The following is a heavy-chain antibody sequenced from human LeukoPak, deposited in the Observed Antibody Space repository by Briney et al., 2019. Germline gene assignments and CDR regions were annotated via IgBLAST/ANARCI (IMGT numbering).Heavy chain of an antibody. Sequence: SETLSLTCTVSGGSISSSSYYWGWLRQPPGKGLEWIGNVYYRGSTYYDPSLKSRVTISVDTSKNQFSLKLSSVIAADTAVYYCARHGCSSTICLYYRGRGTLVTVSS. J-gene: IGHJ4*02. CDR2: VYYRGST. CDR3: ARHGCSSTICLYY. CDR1: GGSISSSSYY. D-gene: IGHD2-2*01. V-gene: IGHV4-39*01.